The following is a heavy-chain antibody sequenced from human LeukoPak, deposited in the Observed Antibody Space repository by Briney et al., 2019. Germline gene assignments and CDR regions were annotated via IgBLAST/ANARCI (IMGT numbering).Heavy chain of an antibody. D-gene: IGHD3-22*01. V-gene: IGHV3-53*01. CDR1: RFSVTTNY. Sequence: GGSLRLSCAAARFSVTTNYMSWVRQAPGKGLEWVSVFYSGGTTRYADSVKGRFTISRDISKNSLFLDTNNLTVEDTATYYCLPHVPLTNYYDSSGYYGDAFDLWGLGTTVTVAS. CDR2: FYSGGTT. J-gene: IGHJ3*01. CDR3: LPHVPLTNYYDSSGYYGDAFDL.